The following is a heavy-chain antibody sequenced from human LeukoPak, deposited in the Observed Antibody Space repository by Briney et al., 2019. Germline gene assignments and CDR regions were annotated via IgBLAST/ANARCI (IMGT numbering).Heavy chain of an antibody. D-gene: IGHD2-21*02. Sequence: GGSLRLSRAASGFTFRDYNMSWIRQAPGKGLEYISYINTGGGSIYYAGSVKGRFTISRGNAENSLYLQMNNVRAEDTAVYYCARTSTDCLDCWGQGTLVTVSS. V-gene: IGHV3-11*04. J-gene: IGHJ4*02. CDR2: INTGGGSI. CDR1: GFTFRDYN. CDR3: ARTSTDCLDC.